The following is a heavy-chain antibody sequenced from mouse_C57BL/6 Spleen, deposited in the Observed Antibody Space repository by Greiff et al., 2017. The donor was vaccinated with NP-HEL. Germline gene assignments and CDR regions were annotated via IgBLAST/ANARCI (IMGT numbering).Heavy chain of an antibody. J-gene: IGHJ2*01. Sequence: EVQLQQSGPELVKPGASVKISCKASGYTFTDYYMNWVKQSHGKSLEWIGDINPNNGGTSYNQKFKGKATLTVDKSSSTAYMELRSLTSEDSAVYYCARALGRGGYWGQGTTLTVSS. CDR3: ARALGRGGY. D-gene: IGHD4-1*01. V-gene: IGHV1-26*01. CDR2: INPNNGGT. CDR1: GYTFTDYY.